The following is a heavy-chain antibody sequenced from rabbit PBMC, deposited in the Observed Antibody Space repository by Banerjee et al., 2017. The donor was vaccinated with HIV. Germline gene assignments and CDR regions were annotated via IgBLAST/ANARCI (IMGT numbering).Heavy chain of an antibody. CDR1: GFSFSSSYY. CDR3: ARDAGYAGYHFNL. J-gene: IGHJ4*01. D-gene: IGHD7-1*01. CDR2: IYAGSIGIT. V-gene: IGHV1S40*01. Sequence: QSLEESGGDLVQPGTSLTLTCTASGFSFSSSYYMCWVRQAPGKGLEWVACIYAGSIGITYYATWAKGRFTISKTSSTTVTLQMTSLTAADTATYFCARDAGYAGYHFNLWGPGTLVTVS.